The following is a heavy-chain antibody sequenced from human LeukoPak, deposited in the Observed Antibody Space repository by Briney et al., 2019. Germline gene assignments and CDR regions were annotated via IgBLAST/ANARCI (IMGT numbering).Heavy chain of an antibody. Sequence: PGGSLRLSCAASGFTFSSYSMNWVRQAPGKGLEWVSYISSSSSTIYYADSVKGRFTISRDNAKNSLYLQMNSLRDEDTAVYYCARMGIAVAGTSYYFDYWAREPWSPSPQ. J-gene: IGHJ4*02. CDR1: GFTFSSYS. CDR2: ISSSSSTI. D-gene: IGHD6-19*01. V-gene: IGHV3-48*02. CDR3: ARMGIAVAGTSYYFDY.